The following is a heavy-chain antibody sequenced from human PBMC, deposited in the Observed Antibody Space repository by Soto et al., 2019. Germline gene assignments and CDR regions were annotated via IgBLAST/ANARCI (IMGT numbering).Heavy chain of an antibody. Sequence: QVQLAQSGAEVKKPGASVTVSCKASGYTFSSYGISWVRQAPGQGLEWAGWISVHNGYTKYATDLQGRVTMTTDTYTSTAYMELRSLRSDDSAVYFCARLEHNFGPHDYWGQGTLVTVTS. CDR3: ARLEHNFGPHDY. CDR1: GYTFSSYG. J-gene: IGHJ4*02. V-gene: IGHV1-18*01. CDR2: ISVHNGYT. D-gene: IGHD1-1*01.